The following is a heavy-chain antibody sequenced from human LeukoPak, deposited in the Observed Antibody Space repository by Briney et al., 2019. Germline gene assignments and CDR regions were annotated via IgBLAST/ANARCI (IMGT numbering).Heavy chain of an antibody. V-gene: IGHV1-69*13. CDR2: IIPIFGTA. CDR1: GGTFSSYA. CDR3: ARVGFTRDAFDI. Sequence: VASVKVSCKASGGTFSSYAISWVRQAPGQGLEWMGGIIPIFGTANYAQKFQGRVTITADESTSTAYMELSSLRSEDTAVYYCARVGFTRDAFDIWGQGTMVTVSS. J-gene: IGHJ3*02.